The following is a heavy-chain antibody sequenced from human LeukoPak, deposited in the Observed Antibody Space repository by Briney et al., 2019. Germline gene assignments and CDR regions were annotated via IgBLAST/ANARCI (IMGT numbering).Heavy chain of an antibody. D-gene: IGHD2-2*01. CDR1: GFTFSNSW. CDR2: INTDGTST. Sequence: PGEPLRLSCAASGFTFSNSWMQWVRQVPGKGLVWVSRINTDGTSTSYADSVRGRFIISRDNAKNTLYLQMNSLRAEDTAVYYCARPQQGGTTRSHGLDVWGQGTTVTVSS. J-gene: IGHJ6*02. V-gene: IGHV3-74*01. CDR3: ARPQQGGTTRSHGLDV.